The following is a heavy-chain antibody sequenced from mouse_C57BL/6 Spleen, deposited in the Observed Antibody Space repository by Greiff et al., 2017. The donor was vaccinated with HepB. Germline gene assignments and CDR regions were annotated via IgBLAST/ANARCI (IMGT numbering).Heavy chain of an antibody. Sequence: VQLQQSGAELVRPGSSVKLSCKASGYTFTSYWMHWVKQRPIQGLEWIGNIDPSDSETHYNQKFKDKATLTVDKSSSTAYMQLSSLTSEDSAVYYCARKYDDTYYAMDYWGQGTSVTVSS. V-gene: IGHV1-52*01. CDR2: IDPSDSET. J-gene: IGHJ4*01. CDR1: GYTFTSYW. CDR3: ARKYDDTYYAMDY. D-gene: IGHD2-14*01.